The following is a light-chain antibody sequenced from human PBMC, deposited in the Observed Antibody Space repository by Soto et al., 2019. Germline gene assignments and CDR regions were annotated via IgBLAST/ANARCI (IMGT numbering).Light chain of an antibody. CDR3: CSYAGSYIYV. V-gene: IGLV2-11*01. CDR2: DVS. CDR1: SSDVGGYNY. Sequence: QSVLTQPRSVSRSPGQSVTISCTGTSSDVGGYNYVSWYQQYPGKAPKLMIYDVSKRPSGVPDRFSGSKSGNTASLTISGLQAEDEADDYCCSYAGSYIYVFGTGSKVTVL. J-gene: IGLJ1*01.